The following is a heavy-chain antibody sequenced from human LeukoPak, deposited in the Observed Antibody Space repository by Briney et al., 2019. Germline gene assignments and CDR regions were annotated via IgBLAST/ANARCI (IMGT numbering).Heavy chain of an antibody. CDR2: IYYSGST. J-gene: IGHJ5*02. Sequence: SETLSLTCTVSGGSISSSYSYWGWIRQPPGKGLEWIGNIYYSGSTYYSPSLTSRVTVSVDTSENQFSLKLSSVTAADTAVYYCARGFLGTSSLNWFDPWGQGTLVTVSS. V-gene: IGHV4-39*07. D-gene: IGHD2-2*01. CDR3: ARGFLGTSSLNWFDP. CDR1: GGSISSSYSY.